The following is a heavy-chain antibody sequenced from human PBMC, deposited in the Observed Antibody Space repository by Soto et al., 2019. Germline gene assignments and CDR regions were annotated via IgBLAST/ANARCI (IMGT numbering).Heavy chain of an antibody. CDR2: IDPSDSYT. V-gene: IGHV5-10-1*01. J-gene: IGHJ6*02. CDR1: GYSFTSYW. CDR3: ARQGPNLYYYYGMDV. Sequence: GESLKISCTGAGYSFTSYWISWVRQMPGKGLEWMGRIDPSDSYTNYSPSFQGHVTISADKSISTAYLQWSSLKASDTAMYYCARQGPNLYYYYGMDVWGQGTTVTVSS.